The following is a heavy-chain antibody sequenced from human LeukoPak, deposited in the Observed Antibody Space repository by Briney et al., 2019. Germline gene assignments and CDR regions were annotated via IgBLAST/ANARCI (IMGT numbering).Heavy chain of an antibody. J-gene: IGHJ4*02. D-gene: IGHD3-10*01. V-gene: IGHV1-2*02. CDR3: ARETLRGVADY. CDR2: INPNSGGT. Sequence: ASVKVSCKASGYTFTSYYMHWVRQAPGQGLEWMGWINPNSGGTNYAQKSQGRVTMTRDTSISTAYMELSRLRSDDTAVYYCARETLRGVADYWGQGTLVTVSS. CDR1: GYTFTSYY.